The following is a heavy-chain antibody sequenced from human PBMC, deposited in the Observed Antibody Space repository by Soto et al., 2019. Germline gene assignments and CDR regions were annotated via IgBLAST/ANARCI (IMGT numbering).Heavy chain of an antibody. CDR2: ISSVSSII. CDR1: GFTFRSYS. V-gene: IGHV3-48*02. Sequence: GRSLRPSGADPGFTFRSYSMTWVRRAPGKGLGGVAYISSVSSIIYKADSVKARFTISRNNAKNLLYLQRNSLRHEDTAGYYFPLMLVYSRRWADYWGNGTLVP. D-gene: IGHD6-13*01. CDR3: PLMLVYSRRWADY. J-gene: IGHJ4*01.